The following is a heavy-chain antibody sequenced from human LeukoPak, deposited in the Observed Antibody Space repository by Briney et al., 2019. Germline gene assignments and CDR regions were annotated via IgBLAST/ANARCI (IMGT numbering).Heavy chain of an antibody. V-gene: IGHV1-2*02. CDR2: INPNSGGT. CDR3: ARKEVAGPGLDY. CDR1: GYTFTSYD. Sequence: GASVKVSCKASGYTFTSYDINWVRQATGQGLECMGWINPNSGGTNYAQKFQGRVTMTRDTSISTAYMELSRLRSDDTAVYYCARKEVAGPGLDYWGQGTLVTVSS. J-gene: IGHJ4*02. D-gene: IGHD6-19*01.